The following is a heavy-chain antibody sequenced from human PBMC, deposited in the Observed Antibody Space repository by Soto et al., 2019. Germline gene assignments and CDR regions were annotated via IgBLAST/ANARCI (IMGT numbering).Heavy chain of an antibody. CDR2: IKSDGSGT. CDR1: GFTFSSYW. D-gene: IGHD3-22*01. J-gene: IGHJ4*02. CDR3: ARGDGDRYDGNGYLGRH. V-gene: IGHV3-74*01. Sequence: EVQLVESGGGLVQPGESLTLSCAASGFTFSSYWMHWVRQAPGKGLVWVSRIKSDGSGTYYADFVTGRLTISRDNAKITRYLQMNSVRVEDTAVYFCARGDGDRYDGNGYLGRHWGQGTLVTVSS.